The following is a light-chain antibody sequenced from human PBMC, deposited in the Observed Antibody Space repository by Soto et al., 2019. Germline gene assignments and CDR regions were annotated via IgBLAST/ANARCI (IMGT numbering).Light chain of an antibody. CDR2: EVN. Sequence: QSVLTQPASVSGSPGQSITISCTVTSNDVGGSNLVSWFQQHQGQAPKLMISEVNKRPSGVSNRFSGSKSANTASLTISGLQAEDEADYYCCSQVGGSSPPRVFVGGTQLTVL. CDR1: SNDVGGSNL. V-gene: IGLV2-23*02. J-gene: IGLJ3*02. CDR3: CSQVGGSSPPRV.